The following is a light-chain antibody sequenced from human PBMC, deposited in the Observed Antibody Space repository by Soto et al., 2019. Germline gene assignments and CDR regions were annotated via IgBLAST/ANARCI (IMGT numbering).Light chain of an antibody. CDR2: GAS. J-gene: IGKJ1*01. CDR1: QNVSSTY. Sequence: TRSPGSLSLSPGERATLSCRASQNVSSTYLAWYQQKPGQTPRLLVYGASSRATGIPDRFSGSGSGTDFTLTIIRLEPEDFAVYYCQQYCRSGTFGQGTKLDIK. V-gene: IGKV3-20*01. CDR3: QQYCRSGT.